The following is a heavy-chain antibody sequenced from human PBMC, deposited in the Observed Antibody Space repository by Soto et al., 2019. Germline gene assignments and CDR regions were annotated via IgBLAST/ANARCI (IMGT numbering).Heavy chain of an antibody. V-gene: IGHV4-39*01. J-gene: IGHJ4*02. Sequence: PSETLSLTCTVSGGSISSSSYYWGWIRQPPGKGLEWIGSIYYSGSTYYNPSLKSRVTISVDTSKNQFSLKLSSVTAADTAVYYFSRKGGYSSGTFYRGQGTLVTV. CDR1: GGSISSSSYY. D-gene: IGHD6-19*01. CDR3: SRKGGYSSGTFY. CDR2: IYYSGST.